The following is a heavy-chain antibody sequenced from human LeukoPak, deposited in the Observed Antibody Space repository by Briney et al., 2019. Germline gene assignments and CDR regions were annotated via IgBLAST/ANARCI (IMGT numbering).Heavy chain of an antibody. CDR1: GGSISSGDYC. Sequence: SQTLSLTCTVSGGSISSGDYCWSWIRQSPGQGLEWVGYSYYSGSTYYNPSLKSRVTISVDKSKNQFSLKLSSVTAADTAVYYCARDPQDYYDSSEKYWGVWAFDIWGQGTMVTVSS. D-gene: IGHD3-22*01. CDR2: SYYSGST. CDR3: ARDPQDYYDSSEKYWGVWAFDI. V-gene: IGHV4-30-4*01. J-gene: IGHJ3*02.